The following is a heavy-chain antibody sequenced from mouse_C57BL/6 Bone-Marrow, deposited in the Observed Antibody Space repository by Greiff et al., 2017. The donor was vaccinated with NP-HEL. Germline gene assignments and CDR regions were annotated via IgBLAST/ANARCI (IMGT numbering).Heavy chain of an antibody. Sequence: ESGAELVKPGASVKMSCKASGYTFTTYPIEWMKQNHGKSLEWIGNFHPYNDDTKNNEKFKGKATFTVEKSSSTVYLELSRLTSDAAAVYYCARRGLLEGADAMDYWGQGTSVTVSS. J-gene: IGHJ4*01. CDR3: ARRGLLEGADAMDY. CDR1: GYTFTTYP. CDR2: FHPYNDDT. D-gene: IGHD2-3*01. V-gene: IGHV1-47*01.